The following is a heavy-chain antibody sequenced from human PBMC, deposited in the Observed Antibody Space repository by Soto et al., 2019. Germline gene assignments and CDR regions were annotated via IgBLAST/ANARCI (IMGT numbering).Heavy chain of an antibody. Sequence: QVQLQESGPGLVRPSQTLSLTCTVSGGSISSGDYFWSWVRQHPGKGLEWIGYISYRGGGSTYYNPSHKSRATISVDSSKNQFSLKLNSVTAADTAVYYCARESVAALYYFDYWGRGTLVTVSS. CDR1: GGSISSGDYF. CDR2: ISYRGGGST. D-gene: IGHD6-6*01. CDR3: ARESVAALYYFDY. J-gene: IGHJ4*02. V-gene: IGHV4-31*03.